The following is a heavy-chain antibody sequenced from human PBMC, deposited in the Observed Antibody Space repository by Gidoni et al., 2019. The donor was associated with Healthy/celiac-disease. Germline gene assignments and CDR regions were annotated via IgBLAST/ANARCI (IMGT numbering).Heavy chain of an antibody. CDR1: GGSIGSYY. CDR2: IYYSGST. Sequence: QVQLQESGPGLVKPSETLSLTCTVSGGSIGSYYWRWIRQPPGKGLEWIGYIYYSGSTNYNPSLKSRVTISVDTSKNQFSLKLSSVTAADTAVYYCARHGGCSGGSCYYWFDPWGQGTLVTVSS. CDR3: ARHGGCSGGSCYYWFDP. J-gene: IGHJ5*02. V-gene: IGHV4-59*08. D-gene: IGHD2-15*01.